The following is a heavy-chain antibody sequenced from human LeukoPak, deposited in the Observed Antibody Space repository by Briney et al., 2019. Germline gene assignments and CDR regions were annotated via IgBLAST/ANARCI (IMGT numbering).Heavy chain of an antibody. CDR3: ALGTTVTTWYYYYGMDV. V-gene: IGHV3-53*01. Sequence: PGGSLRLSCVVSGFTVSTNYMSWVRQAPGKGLEWVSVFYSGGNTYYADSVKGRFTISRDTSKNTLYLQMDNLRAEDTAVYYCALGTTVTTWYYYYGMDVWGQGTTVTVSS. CDR2: FYSGGNT. CDR1: GFTVSTNY. J-gene: IGHJ6*02. D-gene: IGHD4-17*01.